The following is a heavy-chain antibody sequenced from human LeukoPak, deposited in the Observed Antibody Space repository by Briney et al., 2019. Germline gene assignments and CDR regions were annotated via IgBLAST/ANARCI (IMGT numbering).Heavy chain of an antibody. CDR3: AHSTPKPNCSSGNCYHFDL. Sequence: SGPTLVNPTQTLTLTCTFYAFSVTTSGAGVGWIRHPPVKALEGRALIFGDDKKRYSPSLKSRLTITKDTSKNHVLLTMTNVEPVDTATYFGAHSTPKPNCSSGNCYHFDLWGPGTLVIVSS. CDR1: AFSVTTSGAG. D-gene: IGHD2-15*01. CDR2: IFGDDKK. V-gene: IGHV2-5*02. J-gene: IGHJ2*01.